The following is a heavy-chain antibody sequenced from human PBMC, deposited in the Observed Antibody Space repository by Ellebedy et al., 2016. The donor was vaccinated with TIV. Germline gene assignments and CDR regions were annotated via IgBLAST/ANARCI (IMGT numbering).Heavy chain of an antibody. J-gene: IGHJ6*02. D-gene: IGHD3-10*01. V-gene: IGHV3-48*02. Sequence: GESLKISCAASGFTFSSYSMNWVRQAPGKGLEWVSYISSSSSTIYYADSVKGRFTISRDNAKNSLYLQMNSLRDEDTAVYYCARAPITMVRGVITHYYYYGMDVWGQGTTVTVSS. CDR1: GFTFSSYS. CDR3: ARAPITMVRGVITHYYYYGMDV. CDR2: ISSSSSTI.